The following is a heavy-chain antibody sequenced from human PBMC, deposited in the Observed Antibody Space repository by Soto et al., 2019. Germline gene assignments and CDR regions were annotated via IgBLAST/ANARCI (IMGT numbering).Heavy chain of an antibody. D-gene: IGHD3-10*01. CDR3: AIPIFDSGSLSKSSYYGLDV. CDR2: ISYDGDNK. V-gene: IGHV3-30-3*01. CDR1: GFSFSDYA. J-gene: IGHJ6*02. Sequence: GGSLRLSCAASGFSFSDYAMDWLRQAPGKGLEWLGVISYDGDNKYHADSVKGRFTISRDNSNSTLYLQMNSLRADDTAVYYCAIPIFDSGSLSKSSYYGLDVWGRGTTVTVSS.